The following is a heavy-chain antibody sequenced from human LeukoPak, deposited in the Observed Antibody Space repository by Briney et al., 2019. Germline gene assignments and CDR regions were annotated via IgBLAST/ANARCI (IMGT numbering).Heavy chain of an antibody. CDR2: ISSTSSYI. J-gene: IGHJ6*04. Sequence: GGSLRLSCAASGFTFSSYSINWVRQAPGKGLEWVSSISSTSSYIYYADSLKGRFTISRDNAKNSLYLQMNSLRAEDTAVYYCARDLGYSSGWYFRYGMDVWGKGTTVTVSS. V-gene: IGHV3-21*01. CDR1: GFTFSSYS. D-gene: IGHD6-19*01. CDR3: ARDLGYSSGWYFRYGMDV.